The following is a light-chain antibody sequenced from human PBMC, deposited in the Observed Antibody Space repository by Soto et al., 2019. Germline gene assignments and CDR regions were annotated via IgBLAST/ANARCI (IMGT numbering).Light chain of an antibody. J-gene: IGLJ1*01. CDR3: CSYAGSYSYV. Sequence: QSVLTQPRSVSGSPGQSVTISCTGTSSDVGNYNYVSWYQQHPGKAPKLMIYDVTKRPSGVPDRFSGSKSGNTASLTISGIQAEDEADYYCCSYAGSYSYVFATGTKVTVL. CDR1: SSDVGNYNY. CDR2: DVT. V-gene: IGLV2-11*01.